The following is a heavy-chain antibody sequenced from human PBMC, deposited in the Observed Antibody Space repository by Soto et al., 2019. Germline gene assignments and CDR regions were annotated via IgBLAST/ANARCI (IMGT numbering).Heavy chain of an antibody. J-gene: IGHJ6*03. CDR1: GGSIRESGLY. V-gene: IGHV4-39*01. Sequence: QMQLQESGPGLVKPSETLSLTCTVSGGSIRESGLYWGWIRQSPGKGLEWIGSIFFSGRTHYNPSLKSRVSISIDASKNQFSLNVISVTAADPGVYYCVRSLMDVWGKGTTVTVSS. CDR3: VRSLMDV. CDR2: IFFSGRT.